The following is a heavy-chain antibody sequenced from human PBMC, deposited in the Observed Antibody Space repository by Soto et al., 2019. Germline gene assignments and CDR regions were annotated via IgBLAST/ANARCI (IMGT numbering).Heavy chain of an antibody. CDR1: GYTFTTYH. D-gene: IGHD1-1*01. J-gene: IGHJ6*02. CDR3: ARGVDAGVDV. Sequence: ASVKVSCKASGYTFTTYHINWVRQATGQGLEWMGWMSSDSGNTGYAQKFQGRVTMTRDTSISTAYMELSSLGSEDTAIYYCARGVDAGVDVWGQGTTVTVSS. V-gene: IGHV1-8*01. CDR2: MSSDSGNT.